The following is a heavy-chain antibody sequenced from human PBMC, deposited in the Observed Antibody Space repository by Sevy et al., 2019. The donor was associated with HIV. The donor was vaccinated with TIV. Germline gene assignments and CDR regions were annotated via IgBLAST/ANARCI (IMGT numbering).Heavy chain of an antibody. V-gene: IGHV3-30*18. CDR3: AKDTPYSGSSDDY. CDR2: ISYDGSNK. J-gene: IGHJ4*02. D-gene: IGHD1-26*01. CDR1: GFTFSSYG. Sequence: GGSLRLSSAASGFTFSSYGMHWVRQAPGKGLEWVAVISYDGSNKYYADSVKGRFSISRDNSKNTLYLQMNSLRAEDTAVYYCAKDTPYSGSSDDYWGQGTLVTVSS.